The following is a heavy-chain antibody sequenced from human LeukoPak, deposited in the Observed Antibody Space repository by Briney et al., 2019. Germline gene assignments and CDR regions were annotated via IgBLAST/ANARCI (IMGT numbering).Heavy chain of an antibody. CDR1: GFTLSSYN. CDR2: ITSGSSYI. V-gene: IGHV3-21*01. D-gene: IGHD3-22*01. Sequence: PGGSLRLSCAASGFTLSSYNMNWVRQAPGKGLEWVSSITSGSSYIYYADSVKGRFTISRDNAKNSLYLEMNSLRAEDTAVYYCARGNSKTNYDDAFDIWGQGTMVTVSS. J-gene: IGHJ3*02. CDR3: ARGNSKTNYDDAFDI.